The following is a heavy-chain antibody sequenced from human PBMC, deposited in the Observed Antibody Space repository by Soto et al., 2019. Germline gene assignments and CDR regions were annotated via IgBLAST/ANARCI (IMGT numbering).Heavy chain of an antibody. CDR1: GYTFTSYA. CDR3: AGESMTTVTFDAFDI. Sequence: QVQLVQSGAEVKKPGASVTVSCKASGYTFTSYAMHWLRQAPGQRLEWMGWINAGNGNTKYSQKFQGRVTITSDTSTIRAYMELSSLRSDGTAVYYCAGESMTTVTFDAFDIWGQGTMVTVSS. D-gene: IGHD4-17*01. CDR2: INAGNGNT. V-gene: IGHV1-3*01. J-gene: IGHJ3*02.